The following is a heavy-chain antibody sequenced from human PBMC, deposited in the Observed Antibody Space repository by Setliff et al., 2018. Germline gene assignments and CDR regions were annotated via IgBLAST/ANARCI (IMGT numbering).Heavy chain of an antibody. J-gene: IGHJ5*02. CDR1: GYSFTDYW. CDR2: IYPGNADT. V-gene: IGHV5-51*01. D-gene: IGHD2-21*01. CDR3: ARRGERFFNWFDP. Sequence: ASVKISCKGSGYSFTDYWIAWVRQTPGKGLEWMGTIYPGNADTRYSPSFQGQVTISTDTSINTAFLQWNNLKASDTAVYYCARRGERFFNWFDPWGQGTLVTVSS.